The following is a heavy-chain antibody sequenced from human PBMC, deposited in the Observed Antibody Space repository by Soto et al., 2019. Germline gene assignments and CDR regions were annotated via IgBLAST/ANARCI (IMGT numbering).Heavy chain of an antibody. CDR1: GYSFTSYW. CDR2: IYPGDSDT. CDR3: ASITMVRGVHLYGMDV. D-gene: IGHD3-10*01. V-gene: IGHV5-51*01. J-gene: IGHJ6*02. Sequence: GESLKISCKGSGYSFTSYWIGWVRQMPGKGLEWMGIIYPGDSDTRYSPSFQGQVTISADKSISTAYLQWSSLKASDTAMYYCASITMVRGVHLYGMDVWGQGTTVTVSS.